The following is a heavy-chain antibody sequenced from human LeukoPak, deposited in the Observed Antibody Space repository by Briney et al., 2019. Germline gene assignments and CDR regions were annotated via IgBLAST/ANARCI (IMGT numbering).Heavy chain of an antibody. CDR2: INPNTGGI. CDR3: ARDPYSNYFDY. J-gene: IGHJ4*02. CDR1: GYTFTGYY. D-gene: IGHD5-18*01. Sequence: GASVKVSCKSSGYTFTGYYMHWVRQAPGQGLEWMGWINPNTGGINYAQKFQGRGTMTRDTSISAAYMELSRLRSDDTAVYYCARDPYSNYFDYWGQGTLVTVSS. V-gene: IGHV1-2*02.